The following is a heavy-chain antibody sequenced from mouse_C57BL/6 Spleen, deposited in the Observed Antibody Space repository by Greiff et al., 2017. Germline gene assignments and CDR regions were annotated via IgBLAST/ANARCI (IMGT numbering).Heavy chain of an antibody. V-gene: IGHV5-17*01. CDR2: ISSGSSTI. J-gene: IGHJ3*01. CDR3: AGEDLAY. Sequence: EVQGVESGGGLVKPGGSLKLSCAASGFTFSDYGMHWVRQAPEKGLEWVAYISSGSSTIYYAGTVKGRFTISRDNAKNTLFLQMTSLRSEDTAMYYCAGEDLAYWGQGTLVTVSA. CDR1: GFTFSDYG.